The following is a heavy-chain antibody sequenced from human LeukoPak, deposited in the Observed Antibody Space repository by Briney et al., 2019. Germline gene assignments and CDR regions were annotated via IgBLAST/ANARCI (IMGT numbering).Heavy chain of an antibody. D-gene: IGHD3-22*01. J-gene: IGHJ6*02. V-gene: IGHV3-15*01. CDR1: GFSFNDAW. CDR3: AKDLYYYDTSGGMDV. CDR2: IKSKTGSGTT. Sequence: PGGSLRLSCAASGFSFNDAWMTWVRQAPGKGLEWVGRIKSKTGSGTTDYAAPVKGRFTISRDDSKNTLYLQMNSLKTEDTAVYYCAKDLYYYDTSGGMDVWGQGTTVTVSS.